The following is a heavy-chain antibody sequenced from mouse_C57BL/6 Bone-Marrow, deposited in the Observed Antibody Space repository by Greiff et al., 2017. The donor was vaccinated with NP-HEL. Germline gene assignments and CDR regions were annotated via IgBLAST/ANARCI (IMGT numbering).Heavy chain of an antibody. Sequence: EVQVVESGGGLVKPGGSLKLSCAASGFTFSSYAMSWVRQTPEKRLEWVATISDGGSYTYYPDNVKGRFTISRDNAKNNLYLQMSHLKSEDTAMYYCARDYYYWGQGTLVTVSA. CDR2: ISDGGSYT. CDR3: ARDYYY. J-gene: IGHJ3*01. D-gene: IGHD1-1*01. V-gene: IGHV5-4*01. CDR1: GFTFSSYA.